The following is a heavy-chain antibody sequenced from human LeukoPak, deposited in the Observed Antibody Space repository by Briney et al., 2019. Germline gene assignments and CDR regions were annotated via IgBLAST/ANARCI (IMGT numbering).Heavy chain of an antibody. CDR3: AKHLGWGPSGSNWFDP. Sequence: GGSLRLSCVASGFTFSAYAMSWVRQAPGKGLEWVSGISASGSSTYYADSVEGRFTISRDNSKNTLYLQMNSPRAEDTAVYYCAKHLGWGPSGSNWFDPWGQGTLVTVSS. J-gene: IGHJ5*02. V-gene: IGHV3-23*01. CDR1: GFTFSAYA. CDR2: ISASGSST. D-gene: IGHD6-25*01.